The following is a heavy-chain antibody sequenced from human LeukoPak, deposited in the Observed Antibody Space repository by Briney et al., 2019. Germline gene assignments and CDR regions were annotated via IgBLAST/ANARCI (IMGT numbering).Heavy chain of an antibody. J-gene: IGHJ4*02. V-gene: IGHV4-59*12. CDR3: ARHVPGSYNSGWYSFDY. Sequence: SETLSLTCTVSGGSISGYFWSWIRQPPGGGLEWIGYIHYSGSINYNPSLKSRVTISVDTSKNQFSLKLSSVTAADTAMYYCARHVPGSYNSGWYSFDYWGQGTLVNVSS. CDR2: IHYSGSI. D-gene: IGHD6-19*01. CDR1: GGSISGYF.